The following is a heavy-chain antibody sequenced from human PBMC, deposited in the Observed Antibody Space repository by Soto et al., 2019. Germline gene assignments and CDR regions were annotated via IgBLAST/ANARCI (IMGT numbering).Heavy chain of an antibody. D-gene: IGHD2-2*01. CDR3: ARTTTKYVVVPAAPTGNWFDP. V-gene: IGHV5-51*01. J-gene: IGHJ5*02. CDR2: IYTGDSDT. CDR1: GYSFTSYW. Sequence: GESLKISCKGSGYSFTSYWIGWVRQVPGKGLEWMGIIYTGDSDTGYSPSFQGQVTISADKSISTAYLQWSSLKASDTAMYYCARTTTKYVVVPAAPTGNWFDPWGQGTLVTVSS.